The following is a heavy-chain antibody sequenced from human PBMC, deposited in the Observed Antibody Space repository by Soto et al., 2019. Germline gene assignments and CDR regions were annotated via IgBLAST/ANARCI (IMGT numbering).Heavy chain of an antibody. Sequence: VLLVDSGGGVVQPGRSLRLSCAASGFTFSSYSMNWVRQAPGKGLEWVSSISSSSSYIYYADSVKGRFTISRDNAKNSLYLQMNSLRAEDTAVYYCARVSSGSYSFDYWGQGTLVTVSS. CDR2: ISSSSSYI. CDR3: ARVSSGSYSFDY. CDR1: GFTFSSYS. V-gene: IGHV3-21*01. D-gene: IGHD1-26*01. J-gene: IGHJ4*02.